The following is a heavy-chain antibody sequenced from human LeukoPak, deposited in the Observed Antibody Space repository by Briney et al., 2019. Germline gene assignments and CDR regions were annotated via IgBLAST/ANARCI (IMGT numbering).Heavy chain of an antibody. D-gene: IGHD2-15*01. J-gene: IGHJ4*02. Sequence: PSETLSLTCAVYGGSFSGYYWSWIRQPPGKGLEWIGVINHSGSTNYNPSLKSRVTISVDTSKNQFSLKLSSVTAADTAVYYCARRENGGGVVVVAATEYYFDYWGQGTLVTVSS. CDR3: ARRENGGGVVVVAATEYYFDY. V-gene: IGHV4-34*01. CDR1: GGSFSGYY. CDR2: INHSGST.